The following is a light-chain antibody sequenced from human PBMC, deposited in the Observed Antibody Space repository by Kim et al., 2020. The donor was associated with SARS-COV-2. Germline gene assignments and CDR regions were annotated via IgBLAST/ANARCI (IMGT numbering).Light chain of an antibody. CDR3: QQYGSSPYT. CDR2: DAS. Sequence: ETVLTQSPATLSLSPGQTATLACEASQTVSSNYLAWYQQKPGLAPRLLIYDASRRATGIPDRFSGSGSGTDFTLTISRLEPEDFAVYSCQQYGSSPYTFGQGTKLEI. J-gene: IGKJ2*01. V-gene: IGKV3D-20*01. CDR1: QTVSSNY.